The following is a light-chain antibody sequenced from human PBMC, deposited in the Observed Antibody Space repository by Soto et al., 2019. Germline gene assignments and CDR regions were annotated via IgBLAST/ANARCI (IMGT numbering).Light chain of an antibody. V-gene: IGLV1-44*01. CDR2: NKN. J-gene: IGLJ3*02. CDR1: SSNIGSNT. Sequence: QSVLTQPPSASGTPGQRVTISCSGSSSNIGSNTVSWFQQLPGRAPKLLLYNKNHRPSGVPDRFSGSKSGTSASLAISGLQSEDEADYYCAAWDDSLDGHVVFGGGTKLTVL. CDR3: AAWDDSLDGHVV.